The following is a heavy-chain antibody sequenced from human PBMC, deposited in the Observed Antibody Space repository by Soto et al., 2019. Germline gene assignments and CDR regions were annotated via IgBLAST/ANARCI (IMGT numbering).Heavy chain of an antibody. J-gene: IGHJ5*02. V-gene: IGHV3-11*01. Sequence: GGSLRLSCAASGFTFSDYYMSWIRQAPGKGLEWVSYISSSGGTIYYADSVKGRFTISRDNAKNSLYLQMNSLRAEDTAVYYCARDKAYCTNGVCYLYWWGSPFDPWGQGTLVTVSS. D-gene: IGHD2-8*01. CDR2: ISSSGGTI. CDR1: GFTFSDYY. CDR3: ARDKAYCTNGVCYLYWWGSPFDP.